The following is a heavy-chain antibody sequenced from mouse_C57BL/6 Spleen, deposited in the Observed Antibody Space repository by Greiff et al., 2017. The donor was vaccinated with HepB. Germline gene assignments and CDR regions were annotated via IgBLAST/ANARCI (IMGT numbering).Heavy chain of an antibody. D-gene: IGHD2-2*01. CDR3: AREGYGYDGGDFDY. CDR2: IYPGDGDT. CDR1: GYAFSSSW. V-gene: IGHV1-82*01. J-gene: IGHJ2*01. Sequence: VKVVESGPELVKPGASVKISCKASGYAFSSSWMNWVKQRPGKGLEWIGRIYPGDGDTNYNGKFKGKATLTADKSSSTAYMQLSSLTSEDSAVYFCAREGYGYDGGDFDYWGQGTTLTVSS.